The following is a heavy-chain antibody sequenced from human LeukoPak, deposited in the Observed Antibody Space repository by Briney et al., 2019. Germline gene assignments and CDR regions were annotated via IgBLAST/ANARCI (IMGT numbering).Heavy chain of an antibody. J-gene: IGHJ3*02. V-gene: IGHV4-4*08. CDR1: GGSISSYY. CDR2: IYTSGST. Sequence: SETLSLTCTVSGGSISSYYWSWIRQPPGKGLEWIGRIYTSGSTNYNPSLKCRVTTSVDTSKNQFSLKLSSATAADTAVYYFARESLNAYAFDIWGQGTMVTVSS. CDR3: ARESLNAYAFDI.